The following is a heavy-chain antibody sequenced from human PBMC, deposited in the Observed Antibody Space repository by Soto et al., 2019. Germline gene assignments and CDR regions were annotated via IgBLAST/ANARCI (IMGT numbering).Heavy chain of an antibody. V-gene: IGHV1-18*01. CDR3: ASGWFGEFVYQFDY. J-gene: IGHJ4*02. CDR1: GYTFTSYG. D-gene: IGHD3-10*01. CDR2: ISAYNGNT. Sequence: QVQLVQSGAEVKKPGASVKVSCKASGYTFTSYGISWVRQAPGQGLEWMGWISAYNGNTNYAQKFKGRVTMTTDTSTSTAYMELRSLGSDDTALSYCASGWFGEFVYQFDYWGQGTLVTVSS.